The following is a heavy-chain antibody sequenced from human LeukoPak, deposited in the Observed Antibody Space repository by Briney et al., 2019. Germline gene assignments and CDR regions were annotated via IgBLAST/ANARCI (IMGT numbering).Heavy chain of an antibody. J-gene: IGHJ4*02. CDR1: GYTFTDYY. CDR3: AREIVGATPDY. CDR2: VDPNSGDT. D-gene: IGHD1-26*01. Sequence: GASVKVSCKASGYTFTDYYLHWVRQTPGQGLEWMGCVDPNSGDTNYAQKFQGSVTMTRDTSISTAYMELNRLRSDDTAVYYCAREIVGATPDYWGQGTLVTVSS. V-gene: IGHV1-2*02.